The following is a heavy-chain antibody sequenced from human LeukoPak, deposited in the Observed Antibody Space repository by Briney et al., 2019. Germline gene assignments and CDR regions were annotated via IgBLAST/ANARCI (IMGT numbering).Heavy chain of an antibody. CDR3: ARVVSGYSSSWYKEKGYYFDY. J-gene: IGHJ4*02. Sequence: GSVTVSCLASGYTFTGYYMHWVRQAPGQGLEWMGWINPNSGGTNYAQKFQGRVTMTRDTSISTAYMELSRLRSDDTAVYYCARVVSGYSSSWYKEKGYYFDYWGQGTLVTVSS. CDR2: INPNSGGT. D-gene: IGHD6-13*01. CDR1: GYTFTGYY. V-gene: IGHV1-2*02.